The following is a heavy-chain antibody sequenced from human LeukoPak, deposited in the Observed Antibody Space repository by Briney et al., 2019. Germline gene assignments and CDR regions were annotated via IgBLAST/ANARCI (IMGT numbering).Heavy chain of an antibody. Sequence: GGSLRLSCAASGFTFSDYYMSWIRQAPGKGLERVSYISSSGSTIYYADSVKSRFTISRDNAKNSLYLQMNSLRAEDTAVYYCARTDYYGSGSSDYWGQGTLVTVSS. CDR3: ARTDYYGSGSSDY. V-gene: IGHV3-11*01. CDR1: GFTFSDYY. CDR2: ISSSGSTI. D-gene: IGHD3-10*01. J-gene: IGHJ4*02.